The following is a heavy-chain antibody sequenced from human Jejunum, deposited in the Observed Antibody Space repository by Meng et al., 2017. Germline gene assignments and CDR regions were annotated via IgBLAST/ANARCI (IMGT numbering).Heavy chain of an antibody. Sequence: QVQLEQSGAEVKKPGSSVRISCRASGDNFKSYTLNWVRQAPGQGLEWMGKTIPILGTTDYAQRFQGRVAITVDKSTTTTYLELSGLRSEDTAVYYCARDATPGGYYFDYWGQGTLVTVSS. V-gene: IGHV1-69*08. D-gene: IGHD3-10*01. CDR3: ARDATPGGYYFDY. CDR2: TIPILGTT. J-gene: IGHJ4*02. CDR1: GDNFKSYT.